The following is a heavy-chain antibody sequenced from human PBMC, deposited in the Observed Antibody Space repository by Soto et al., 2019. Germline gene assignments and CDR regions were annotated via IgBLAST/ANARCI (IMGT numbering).Heavy chain of an antibody. J-gene: IGHJ5*02. CDR3: AKDAYYYDSRPGAPNWFDP. CDR1: GFTFSSYG. Sequence: PGGSLRLSCAASGFTFSSYGMHWVRQAPGKGLEWVAVISYDGSNKYYADSVKGRFTISRDNSKNTLYLQMNSLRAEDTAVYYCAKDAYYYDSRPGAPNWFDPWGQGTLVTVSS. D-gene: IGHD3-22*01. CDR2: ISYDGSNK. V-gene: IGHV3-30*18.